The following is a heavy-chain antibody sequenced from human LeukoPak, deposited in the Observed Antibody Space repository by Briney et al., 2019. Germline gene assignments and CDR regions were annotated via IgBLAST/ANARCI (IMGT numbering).Heavy chain of an antibody. D-gene: IGHD3-22*01. CDR3: ASSTPYDSSGPAY. CDR1: GGTFSSYA. Sequence: SVKVSCKASGGTFSSYAISWVRQAPGQGLEWMGRIIPIFGTANYAQKFQGRVTITADKSTSTAYMELSSLRPEDTAVYYCASSTPYDSSGPAYWGQGTLVTVSS. V-gene: IGHV1-69*06. J-gene: IGHJ4*02. CDR2: IIPIFGTA.